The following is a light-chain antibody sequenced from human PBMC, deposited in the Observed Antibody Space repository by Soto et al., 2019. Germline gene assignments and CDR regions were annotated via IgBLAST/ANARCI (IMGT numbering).Light chain of an antibody. Sequence: DIVMTQSPDPLAVSLGERATINCKSSQSIFYSSNNKNYLAWYQQKPGQPPKLLIYWASTRESGVPDRFSGSGSGTDFTLTISSLQAEDVAVYYCQQYYSPWTFGQGTKVEIK. CDR1: QSIFYSSNNKNY. J-gene: IGKJ1*01. V-gene: IGKV4-1*01. CDR3: QQYYSPWT. CDR2: WAS.